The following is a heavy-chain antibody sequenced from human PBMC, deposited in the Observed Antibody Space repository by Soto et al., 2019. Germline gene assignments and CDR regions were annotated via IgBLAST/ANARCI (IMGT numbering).Heavy chain of an antibody. V-gene: IGHV3-64D*06. Sequence: GGSLRLSCSASGFTFSSYAMHWVRQAPGKGLEYVSAISSNGGSTYYADSVKGRFTISRDNSKNTLYLQMSSLRAEDTAVYYCVKDFSDIVTGGVFFAFDIWGQGTMVTVSS. J-gene: IGHJ3*02. D-gene: IGHD3-9*01. CDR2: ISSNGGST. CDR3: VKDFSDIVTGGVFFAFDI. CDR1: GFTFSSYA.